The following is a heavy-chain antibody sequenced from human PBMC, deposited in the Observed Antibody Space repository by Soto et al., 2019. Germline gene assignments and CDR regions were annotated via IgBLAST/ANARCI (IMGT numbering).Heavy chain of an antibody. V-gene: IGHV1-3*05. CDR2: INVGNGGT. CDR3: ATDRGGYCSGGSCPEAWFDP. Sequence: QVQLVQSGAEEKKPGASVKVSCKASGYTFTTYPMNWLRQAPGQRPEWMGWINVGNGGTKYSQKFQGRVSITRDTSASTAYMQLSRLRSDDTAAYYCATDRGGYCSGGSCPEAWFDPWGQGTLVTVTS. J-gene: IGHJ5*02. D-gene: IGHD2-15*01. CDR1: GYTFTTYP.